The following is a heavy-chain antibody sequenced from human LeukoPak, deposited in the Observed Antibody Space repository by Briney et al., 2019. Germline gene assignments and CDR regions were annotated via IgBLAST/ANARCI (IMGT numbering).Heavy chain of an antibody. V-gene: IGHV1-3*01. CDR3: ARDPYCSGGSCYSGVFDI. D-gene: IGHD2-15*01. CDR1: GYTFTTYG. J-gene: IGHJ3*02. Sequence: GASVKVSCKASGYTFTTYGLHWVRQAPGQRLEWMGWINAGNGNTKYSQKFQGRVTISRDTSASTAYMELSSLRSEDMAVYYCARDPYCSGGSCYSGVFDIWGQGTTVTVSS. CDR2: INAGNGNT.